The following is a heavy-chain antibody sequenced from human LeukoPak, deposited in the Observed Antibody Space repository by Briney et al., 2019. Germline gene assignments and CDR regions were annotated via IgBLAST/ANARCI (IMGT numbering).Heavy chain of an antibody. J-gene: IGHJ4*02. CDR1: GFTFDDYA. V-gene: IGHV3-9*01. D-gene: IGHD1-26*01. CDR3: AKSRIGSYGVWDY. Sequence: PGRSLRLSCAASGFTFDDYAMHWVWQAPGKGLEWVSGISWNSGSIGYADSVKGRFTISRDNAKNSLYLQMNSLRAEDTALYYCAKSRIGSYGVWDYWGQGTLVTVSS. CDR2: ISWNSGSI.